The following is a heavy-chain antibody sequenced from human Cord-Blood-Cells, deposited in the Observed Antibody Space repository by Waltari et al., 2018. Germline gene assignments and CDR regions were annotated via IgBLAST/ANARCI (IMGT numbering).Heavy chain of an antibody. CDR1: GFTFRSYW. Sequence: EVQLVESGGGLVQPGGSLRLSCAASGFTFRSYWMHWVRHATGKGLVWVSRINSDGSSTSYADSVKGRFTISRDNAKNTLYLQMNSLRAEDTAVYYCASARGYYGSGDYYGMDVWGQGTTVTVSS. CDR3: ASARGYYGSGDYYGMDV. J-gene: IGHJ6*02. V-gene: IGHV3-74*01. D-gene: IGHD3-10*01. CDR2: INSDGSST.